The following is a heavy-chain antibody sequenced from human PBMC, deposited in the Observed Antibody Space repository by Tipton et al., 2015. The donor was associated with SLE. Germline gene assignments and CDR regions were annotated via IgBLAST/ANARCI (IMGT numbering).Heavy chain of an antibody. CDR1: GFTVSDDY. Sequence: SLRLSCAASGFTVSDDYMSWVRQAPGEGLQWVSVMYTGGTTYYADSVKGRFTISRDNSKKTLYLQMNSLRPEDTAVYYCAKVIQGYSSGWYSTAFDIWGQGTTVTVSS. CDR2: MYTGGTT. V-gene: IGHV3-53*05. D-gene: IGHD6-19*01. J-gene: IGHJ3*02. CDR3: AKVIQGYSSGWYSTAFDI.